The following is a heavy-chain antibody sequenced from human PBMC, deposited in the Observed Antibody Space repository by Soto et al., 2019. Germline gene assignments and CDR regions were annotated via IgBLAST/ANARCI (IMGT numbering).Heavy chain of an antibody. J-gene: IGHJ6*03. CDR2: TYYGSKWYN. CDR1: GDSVSSNSAA. D-gene: IGHD6-6*01. Sequence: PSQTLSLTCAISGDSVSSNSAAWNWIRQSPSRGLEWLGRTYYGSKWYNDYAVSVKSRITINPDTSKNQFSLQLNSVTPEDTAVYYCARGTGSSSSYYYYYMDVWGKGTTVTVSS. V-gene: IGHV6-1*01. CDR3: ARGTGSSSSYYYYYMDV.